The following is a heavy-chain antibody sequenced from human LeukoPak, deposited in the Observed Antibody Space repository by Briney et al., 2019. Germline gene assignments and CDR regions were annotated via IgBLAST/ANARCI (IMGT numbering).Heavy chain of an antibody. J-gene: IGHJ4*02. CDR2: MNPNSGNT. CDR1: GYTFTSYD. Sequence: ASVKVSCKASGYTFTSYDINWVRPATGQGLEWMGWMNPNSGNTGYAQKFQGRVTMTRNTSISTAYMELSSLRSEDTAVYYCARLPAAGTKTDYWGQGTLVTVSS. CDR3: ARLPAAGTKTDY. V-gene: IGHV1-8*01. D-gene: IGHD6-13*01.